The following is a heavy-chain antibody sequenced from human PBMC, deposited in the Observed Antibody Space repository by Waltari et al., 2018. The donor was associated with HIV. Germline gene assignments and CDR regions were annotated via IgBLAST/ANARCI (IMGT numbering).Heavy chain of an antibody. V-gene: IGHV3-7*04. D-gene: IGHD3-10*01. CDR1: GFTFSSYW. Sequence: EVQLVESGGGLVQPGGSLRLSCAASGFTFSSYWMSWVRQAPGKGVEWGANIKQDGSEKDYVDSVNGRFTISRDNAENSLYLQMNSLRAEDTAVYYCARGGFYGSGSKVNWGQGTLVTVSS. J-gene: IGHJ4*02. CDR2: IKQDGSEK. CDR3: ARGGFYGSGSKVN.